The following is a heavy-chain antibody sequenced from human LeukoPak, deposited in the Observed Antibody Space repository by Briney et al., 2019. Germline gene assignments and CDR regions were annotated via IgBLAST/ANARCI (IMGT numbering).Heavy chain of an antibody. V-gene: IGHV3-21*01. CDR3: ARDEGYSYGFDY. CDR1: GFTFSSYS. CDR2: ISSSSYI. D-gene: IGHD5-18*01. J-gene: IGHJ4*02. Sequence: GGSLRLSCAASGFTFSSYSMNWVRQAPGKGLEWVSSISSSSYIYYADSVKGRFTISRDNAKNSLYLQMNSLRAEDTAVYYCARDEGYSYGFDYWGQGTLVTVSS.